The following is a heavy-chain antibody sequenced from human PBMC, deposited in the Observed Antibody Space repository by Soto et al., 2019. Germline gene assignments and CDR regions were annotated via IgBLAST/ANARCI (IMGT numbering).Heavy chain of an antibody. Sequence: QLAESGGNVVQPGKSLRLSCVASGFTIRSYGMHWVRQAPGKGLEWVATISHDGKKEYYADSVKGRFTVSRDNSRDTIYLEVNCVKTDDTAVYYCAKDMGPSPRPPDSLDIWGQGTVVTVSS. V-gene: IGHV3-30*18. D-gene: IGHD3-10*01. CDR3: AKDMGPSPRPPDSLDI. CDR2: ISHDGKKE. J-gene: IGHJ3*02. CDR1: GFTIRSYG.